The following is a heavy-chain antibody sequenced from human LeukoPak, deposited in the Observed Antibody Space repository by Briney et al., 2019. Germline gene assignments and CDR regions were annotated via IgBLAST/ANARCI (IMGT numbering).Heavy chain of an antibody. CDR1: GVSISSSNSY. CDR3: ARVEMATPPDY. V-gene: IGHV4-39*01. D-gene: IGHD5-24*01. CDR2: IYYSGNT. J-gene: IGHJ4*02. Sequence: SETLSLTCTVSGVSISSSNSYWGWTRQPPGKGLEWIGSIYYSGNTYYNASLKSQVSISIDTSKNQFSLRLTSVTAADTAVYYCARVEMATPPDYWGQGTLVTVSS.